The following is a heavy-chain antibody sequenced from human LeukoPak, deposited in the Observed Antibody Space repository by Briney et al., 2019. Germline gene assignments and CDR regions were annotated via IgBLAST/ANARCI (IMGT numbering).Heavy chain of an antibody. V-gene: IGHV4-34*01. CDR1: GGSFSGYY. Sequence: PSETLSLTCAVYGGSFSGYYWSWIRQPPGKGLEWIWEINHGGGTNYNPSLKSRVTISVDTSKNLFSLKLSSVTAADTAVYYCARGRFEARWLQSRNWFDPWGPGTLVTVSS. CDR3: ARGRFEARWLQSRNWFDP. D-gene: IGHD5-24*01. CDR2: INHGGGT. J-gene: IGHJ5*02.